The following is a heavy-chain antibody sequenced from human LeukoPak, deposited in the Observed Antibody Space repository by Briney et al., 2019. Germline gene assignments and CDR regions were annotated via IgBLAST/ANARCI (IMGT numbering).Heavy chain of an antibody. CDR1: GFTFSSYA. D-gene: IGHD2/OR15-2a*01. CDR3: ARAHSIASYYYGVDV. Sequence: PGGSLRLSCAASGFTFSSYAMSWVRQAPGKGLEWIGNIYYSGNTFYSPSLTSRVTLSVDTSENQFSLKLSSVTAADTAVYYCARAHSIASYYYGVDVWGQGTTVTVSS. V-gene: IGHV4-39*07. J-gene: IGHJ6*02. CDR2: IYYSGNT.